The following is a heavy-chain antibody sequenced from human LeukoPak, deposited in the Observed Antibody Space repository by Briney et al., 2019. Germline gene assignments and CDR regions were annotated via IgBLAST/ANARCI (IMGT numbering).Heavy chain of an antibody. J-gene: IGHJ4*02. CDR2: INPNSGGT. V-gene: IGHV1-2*02. CDR3: ARNIGGAWLAHDY. CDR1: GYTFTGYY. D-gene: IGHD6-19*01. Sequence: RASVKVSCKASGYTFTGYYMHWVRQAPGQGLEWMGWINPNSGGTNYAQKFQGRVTMTRDTSISTAYMELSRLRSDGTAVYYCARNIGGAWLAHDYWGQGTLVTVSS.